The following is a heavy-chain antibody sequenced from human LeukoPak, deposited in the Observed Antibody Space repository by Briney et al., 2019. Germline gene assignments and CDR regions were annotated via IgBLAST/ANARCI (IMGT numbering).Heavy chain of an antibody. Sequence: GGSLRLSCAASGFTFSIYWMHWVRQAPGKGLVWVARIRPEGTTTAYADSVKGRFTISRDNSKNTLFLQMNSLSAEDTAVYYCARDSPGGVVGATDYYYMDVWGKGTTVTVSS. J-gene: IGHJ6*03. CDR1: GFTFSIYW. CDR3: ARDSPGGVVGATDYYYMDV. V-gene: IGHV3-74*03. CDR2: IRPEGTTT. D-gene: IGHD1-26*01.